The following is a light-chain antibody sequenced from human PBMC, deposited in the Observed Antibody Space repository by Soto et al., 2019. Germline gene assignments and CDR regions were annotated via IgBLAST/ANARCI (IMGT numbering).Light chain of an antibody. J-gene: IGLJ1*01. CDR2: EVN. V-gene: IGLV2-14*01. CDR3: ISYTSTSTLV. Sequence: QSALTQPASVSGSPGQSITISCTGTSSDIGSYSYVSWYQQHPGKAPKLKIYEVNNWPSGISDRFSGSKSGNTASLTISGLQAEDEADYYCISYTSTSTLVFGTGTKLTVL. CDR1: SSDIGSYSY.